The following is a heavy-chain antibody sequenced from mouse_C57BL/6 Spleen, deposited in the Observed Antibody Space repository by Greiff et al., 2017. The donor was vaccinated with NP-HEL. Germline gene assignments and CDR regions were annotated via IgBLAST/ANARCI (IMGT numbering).Heavy chain of an antibody. Sequence: QVQLQQPGAELVRPGSSVKLSCKASGYTFTSYWMHWVKQRPIQGLEWIGNIDPSDSETHYNQKFKDKATLTVDKSSSTAYMQLSSLTSEDSAVHYCARPGTPHYPYAMDYWGQGTSVTVSS. J-gene: IGHJ4*01. V-gene: IGHV1-52*01. CDR1: GYTFTSYW. CDR2: IDPSDSET. CDR3: ARPGTPHYPYAMDY. D-gene: IGHD1-2*01.